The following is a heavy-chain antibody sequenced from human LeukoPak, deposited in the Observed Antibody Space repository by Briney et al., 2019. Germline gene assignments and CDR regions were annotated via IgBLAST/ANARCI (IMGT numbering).Heavy chain of an antibody. Sequence: GGSLRLSCAASGFTFSSYSMNWVRQAPGKGLEWVSSISSSSSYIYYADSVKGRFTISRDNAKNSLYLQMNSLRAEDTAVYYCAREEDYDFWSGYYYYMDVWGKGTTVTVSS. V-gene: IGHV3-21*01. CDR1: GFTFSSYS. CDR3: AREEDYDFWSGYYYYMDV. J-gene: IGHJ6*03. CDR2: ISSSSSYI. D-gene: IGHD3-3*01.